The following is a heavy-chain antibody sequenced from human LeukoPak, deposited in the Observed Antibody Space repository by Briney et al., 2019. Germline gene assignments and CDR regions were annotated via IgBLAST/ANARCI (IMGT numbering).Heavy chain of an antibody. V-gene: IGHV4-61*01. Sequence: SETLSLTCTVSGGSVSSGSYYWSWMRQPPGKGLEWIGYIYYSGSTNYNPSLKSRVTVSVDTSKNQFSLKLSSVTAADTAVYYCASANYGSGSYYIDYWGQGTLVTVSS. CDR2: IYYSGST. D-gene: IGHD3-10*01. J-gene: IGHJ4*02. CDR1: GGSVSSGSYY. CDR3: ASANYGSGSYYIDY.